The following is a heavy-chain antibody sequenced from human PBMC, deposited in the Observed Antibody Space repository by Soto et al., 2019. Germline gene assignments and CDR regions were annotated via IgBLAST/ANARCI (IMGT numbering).Heavy chain of an antibody. Sequence: QVQLVASGGGVVQPGRSLRLSCAASGFTFSSSGMHWVRQAPGKGLERVAVIWYDGSNNYYADSVKGRFTISRDNSKNTLYLRMNSLRAEDTAVYYCARIMCGGDCYDFDYWGQGTLVTVSS. V-gene: IGHV3-33*01. CDR1: GFTFSSSG. D-gene: IGHD2-21*02. J-gene: IGHJ4*02. CDR2: IWYDGSNN. CDR3: ARIMCGGDCYDFDY.